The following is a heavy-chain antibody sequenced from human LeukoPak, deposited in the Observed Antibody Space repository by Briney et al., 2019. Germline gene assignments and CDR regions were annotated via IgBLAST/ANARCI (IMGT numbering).Heavy chain of an antibody. J-gene: IGHJ4*02. CDR1: GYSFSSYW. D-gene: IGHD2-8*02. CDR3: ARDGGGVSSWVLH. V-gene: IGHV5-10-1*01. CDR2: IDPGDSFT. Sequence: GESLRISCKGSGYSFSSYWISWVRQMPGKGLEWMGRIDPGDSFTKYRPSLEGRVTISADKSLSTVYLQWSSLKASDTAIYYCARDGGGVSSWVLHWGQGTLVTVSS.